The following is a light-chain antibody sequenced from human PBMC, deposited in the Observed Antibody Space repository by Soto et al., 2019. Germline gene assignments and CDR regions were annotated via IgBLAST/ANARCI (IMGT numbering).Light chain of an antibody. J-gene: IGKJ1*01. V-gene: IGKV1-6*01. Sequence: AIQMTQSPSSLSASVGDRVTITCRASQGIRNDLGWYQQKPGKAPKLLIYAASSLQSGVPSRFSGSGSGTDFTLTISSLQSEDFGVYYCQQYNNWPVFGQGTKVDI. CDR2: AAS. CDR3: QQYNNWPV. CDR1: QGIRND.